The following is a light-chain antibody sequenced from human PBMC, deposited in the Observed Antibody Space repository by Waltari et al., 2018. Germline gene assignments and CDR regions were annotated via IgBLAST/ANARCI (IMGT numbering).Light chain of an antibody. CDR3: QQSFSTPYT. Sequence: DIRMTQSPSSLSASLGDRVTITCRASQSISSYVNWYQQKPGKAPKLLMYSTSSLQSGVPSRFSGSGSGTDFTLTVSSLQPEDFATYYCQQSFSTPYTFG. CDR1: QSISSY. CDR2: STS. J-gene: IGKJ2*01. V-gene: IGKV1-39*01.